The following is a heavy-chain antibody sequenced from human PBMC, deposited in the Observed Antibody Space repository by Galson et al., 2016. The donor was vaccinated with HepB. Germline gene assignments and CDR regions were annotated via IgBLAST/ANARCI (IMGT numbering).Heavy chain of an antibody. CDR2: IYYTGST. D-gene: IGHD3-9*01. CDR1: NGSISSNNFY. V-gene: IGHV4-39*01. J-gene: IGHJ5*02. CDR3: AAFFDYLLYPSGS. Sequence: ETLSLTCTVSNGSISSNNFYWGWIRQPPGKGLEWVGTIYYTGSTYYNPSLKPRVTISADSSKNQFSLKLYSVTAADTAVYYCAAFFDYLLYPSGSWGQGTLVTVSS.